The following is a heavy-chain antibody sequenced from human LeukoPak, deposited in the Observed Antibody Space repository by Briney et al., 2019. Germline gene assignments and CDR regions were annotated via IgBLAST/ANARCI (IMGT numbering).Heavy chain of an antibody. CDR1: GFSFSSHG. CDR2: IIGGAGCT. CDR3: AKAPANYVDTAMGSFDY. D-gene: IGHD5-18*01. J-gene: IGHJ4*02. V-gene: IGHV3-23*01. Sequence: GGTLRLSCAASGFSFSSHGMSWVRQAPGKGLEWVSGIIGGAGCTYYADSVKGRFTISRDNSKNTLYLQMNSLRAEDTAVYYCAKAPANYVDTAMGSFDYWGQGTLVTVSS.